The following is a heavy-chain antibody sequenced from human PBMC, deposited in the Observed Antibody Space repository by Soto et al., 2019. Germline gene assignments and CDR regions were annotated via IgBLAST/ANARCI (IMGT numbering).Heavy chain of an antibody. CDR3: ARYGRFSYGYDY. V-gene: IGHV1-2*04. J-gene: IGHJ4*02. CDR1: GYTFTTYY. Sequence: VASVKVSCKPSGYTFTTYYIHWVRQAPGQGLEWMGWINPNSGGTKYAQNFQGWVTLTRDTSISTAYMELSRLKPDDTAVYYCARYGRFSYGYDYWGQGTLVTVSA. D-gene: IGHD5-18*01. CDR2: INPNSGGT.